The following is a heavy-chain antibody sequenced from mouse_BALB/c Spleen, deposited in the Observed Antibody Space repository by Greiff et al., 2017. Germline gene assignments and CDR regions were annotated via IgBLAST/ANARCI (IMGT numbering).Heavy chain of an antibody. J-gene: IGHJ3*01. Sequence: EVMLVESGGGLVKPGGSLKLSCAASGFTFSSYAMSWVRQTPEKRLEWVASISSGGSTYYPDSVKGRFTISRDNARNILYLQMSSLRSEDTAMYYCARGPSFAYWGQRTLVTVSA. D-gene: IGHD6-1*01. CDR3: ARGPSFAY. V-gene: IGHV5-6-5*01. CDR2: ISSGGST. CDR1: GFTFSSYA.